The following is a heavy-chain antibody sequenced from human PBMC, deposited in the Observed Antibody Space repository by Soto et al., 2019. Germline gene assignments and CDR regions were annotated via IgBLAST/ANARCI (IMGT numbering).Heavy chain of an antibody. CDR3: AGRLVDRIGYYSRGPFDS. D-gene: IGHD3-22*01. Sequence: SETLSLTCSVSGGSISSSTYYCGWIRQAPGEGLEWIGTVYYTVNTYYSPSLQSRVTIFVDTSKNQLSLKMRSVTAADTAVYYCAGRLVDRIGYYSRGPFDSWGQGTWVTVSS. CDR2: VYYTVNT. V-gene: IGHV4-39*01. CDR1: GGSISSSTYY. J-gene: IGHJ4*02.